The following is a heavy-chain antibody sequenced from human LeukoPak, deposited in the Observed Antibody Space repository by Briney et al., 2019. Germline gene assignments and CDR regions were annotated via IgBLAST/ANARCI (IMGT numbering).Heavy chain of an antibody. V-gene: IGHV3-74*01. D-gene: IGHD3-22*01. CDR1: RFTFSTYW. Sequence: GGSLRLSCAPSRFTFSTYWMHWVRQAPGKGLVWVSRINSDGSSTSYADSVKGRFTISRDNAKNTLYLQMNSLRAEDTAVYYCARGADSSGYPDALDIWGQGTMVTVSS. CDR3: ARGADSSGYPDALDI. J-gene: IGHJ3*02. CDR2: INSDGSST.